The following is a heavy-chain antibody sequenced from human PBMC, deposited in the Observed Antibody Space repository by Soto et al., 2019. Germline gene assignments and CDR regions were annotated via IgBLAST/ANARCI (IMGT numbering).Heavy chain of an antibody. D-gene: IGHD2-15*01. CDR2: INHSGST. Sequence: SETLSLTCAVYGGSFSGYYWSWIRQPPGKGLEWIGEINHSGSTNYNPSLKSRVTISVDTSKNQFSLKLSSVTAADTAIYYCARDPDTPVSMDVWGIGTTVTVSS. J-gene: IGHJ6*04. CDR1: GGSFSGYY. V-gene: IGHV4-34*01. CDR3: ARDPDTPVSMDV.